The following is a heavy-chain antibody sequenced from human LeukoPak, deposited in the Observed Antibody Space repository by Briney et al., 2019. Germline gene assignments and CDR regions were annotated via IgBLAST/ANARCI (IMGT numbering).Heavy chain of an antibody. CDR3: ARVVGDRYYYGSGSYYPFDP. CDR1: GYTFTSYA. Sequence: GASVKVSCKASGYTFTSYAMHWVRQAPGQRLEWMGWINAGNGNTKYSQKFQGRVAITRNTSASTAYMELSSLRSEDTAVYYCARVVGDRYYYGSGSYYPFDPWGQGTLVTVSS. D-gene: IGHD3-10*01. J-gene: IGHJ5*02. V-gene: IGHV1-3*01. CDR2: INAGNGNT.